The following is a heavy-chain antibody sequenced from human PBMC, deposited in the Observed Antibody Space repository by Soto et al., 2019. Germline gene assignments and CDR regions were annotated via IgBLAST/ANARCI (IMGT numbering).Heavy chain of an antibody. CDR2: AWYDGSNK. D-gene: IGHD6-19*01. J-gene: IGHJ6*02. CDR1: GFKFTIYG. CDR3: AKDRSSSLGGMDV. Sequence: GGSLRLSCAASGFKFTIYGMHWVRQAPGKGLEWVAVAWYDGSNKYYADSVKGRFTISRDNSKNTLYLQVNSLRAEDTAVYYCAKDRSSSLGGMDVWGQGTTVTVSS. V-gene: IGHV3-33*06.